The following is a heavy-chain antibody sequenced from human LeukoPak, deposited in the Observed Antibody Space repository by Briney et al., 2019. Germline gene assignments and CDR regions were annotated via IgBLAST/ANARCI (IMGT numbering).Heavy chain of an antibody. D-gene: IGHD3-16*01. Sequence: GASVKVSCKASGYTFTSYGISWVRQAPGQGLEWMGWISAYNGNTNYAQKLQGRVTMTTDTSTSTAYMELRSLRSDDTAVYYCARDLVGAYTFGGVDYWGQGTLVTVSS. CDR1: GYTFTSYG. CDR2: ISAYNGNT. V-gene: IGHV1-18*01. CDR3: ARDLVGAYTFGGVDY. J-gene: IGHJ4*02.